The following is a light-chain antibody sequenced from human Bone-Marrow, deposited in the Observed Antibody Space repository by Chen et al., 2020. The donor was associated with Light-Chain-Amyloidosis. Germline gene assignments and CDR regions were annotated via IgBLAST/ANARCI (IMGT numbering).Light chain of an antibody. V-gene: IGLV6-57*01. CDR3: QSYQCSSQGV. Sequence: NFMLTQPHSVSESPGKTVIISCTRSSGSIATNYVQWYQQRPGSSPTTAIYEDDQRPSGVPDRFSGSIDRSSNSASLTISGLKTEDEADYYCQSYQCSSQGVFGGGTKLTVL. CDR1: SGSIATNY. CDR2: EDD. J-gene: IGLJ3*02.